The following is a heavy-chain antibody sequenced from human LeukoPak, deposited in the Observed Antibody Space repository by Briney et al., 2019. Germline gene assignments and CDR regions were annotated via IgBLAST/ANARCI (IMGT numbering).Heavy chain of an antibody. CDR3: ATQRGSYLWGTEFDY. CDR1: GYTSTGYY. Sequence: ASVKGSCAASGYTSTGYYIHWGRPAPGQGLEWMGWINPNSGDTKYAQKFQGRVTMTRDTSISTAYMELSRLRSDDTAVYYCATQRGSYLWGTEFDYWGERWLLTVSS. CDR2: INPNSGDT. D-gene: IGHD3-16*01. V-gene: IGHV1-2*02. J-gene: IGHJ4*02.